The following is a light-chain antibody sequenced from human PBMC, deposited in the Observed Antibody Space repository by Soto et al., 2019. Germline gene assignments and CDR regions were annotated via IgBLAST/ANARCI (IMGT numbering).Light chain of an antibody. J-gene: IGKJ3*01. CDR2: DAS. Sequence: EIVLTQSPATLSLSPGERATLSCRASQSVSSYLAWYQQKPGQAPRLLIYDASTRATGIPARFSGSGSGTDFPLTIIIREHEDFAVYYCQQRHSWPPVYTFGPGDKLDIK. CDR1: QSVSSY. CDR3: QQRHSWPPVYT. V-gene: IGKV3-11*01.